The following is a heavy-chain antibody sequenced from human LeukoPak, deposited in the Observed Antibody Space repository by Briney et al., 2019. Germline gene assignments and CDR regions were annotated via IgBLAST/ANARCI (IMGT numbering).Heavy chain of an antibody. CDR2: ISAYNGNT. Sequence: ASVKVSCKASGGTFSSYGISWVRQAPGQGLEWMGWISAYNGNTNYAQKLQGRVTMTTDTSTSTAYMELRSLRSDDTAVYYCARENTPGIAAAGHFDYWGQGTLVTVSS. D-gene: IGHD6-13*01. V-gene: IGHV1-18*01. CDR1: GGTFSSYG. J-gene: IGHJ4*02. CDR3: ARENTPGIAAAGHFDY.